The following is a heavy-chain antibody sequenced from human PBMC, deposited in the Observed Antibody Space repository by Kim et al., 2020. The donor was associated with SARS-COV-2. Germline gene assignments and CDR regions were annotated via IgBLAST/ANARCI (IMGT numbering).Heavy chain of an antibody. D-gene: IGHD6-13*01. CDR3: ARGLNTYSSSWMDY. V-gene: IGHV1-8*01. J-gene: IGHJ4*02. Sequence: AQKSQGRVTMTRNTSISTGYMELSSLRSEDTAVYYCARGLNTYSSSWMDYWGQGTLVTVSS.